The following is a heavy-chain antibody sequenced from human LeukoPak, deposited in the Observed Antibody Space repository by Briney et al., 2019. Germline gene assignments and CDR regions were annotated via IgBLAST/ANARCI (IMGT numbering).Heavy chain of an antibody. CDR3: ARDIASSSFFDY. J-gene: IGHJ4*02. D-gene: IGHD6-13*01. Sequence: PGGSLRLSCTASGFTFGPYTMNWVRQAPGKGLEWVSYISSSSDTIYYADSVKGRFTISRDNAKNSLYLQMNSLRAEDTAVYYCARDIASSSFFDYWGQGTLVTVSS. CDR1: GFTFGPYT. V-gene: IGHV3-48*04. CDR2: ISSSSDTI.